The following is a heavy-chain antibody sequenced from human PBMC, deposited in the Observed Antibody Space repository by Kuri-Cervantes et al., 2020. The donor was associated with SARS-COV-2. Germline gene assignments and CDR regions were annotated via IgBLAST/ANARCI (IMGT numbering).Heavy chain of an antibody. Sequence: GGSLRLSCAASGFTFSSYGMHWVRQAPGKGLEWVAVISYDGSNKYYADSVKGRFTISRDNSKNTLYLQMNSLRAEDTAVYYCAKDVGYFGGTDVWGQGTTVTVSS. D-gene: IGHD3-9*01. J-gene: IGHJ6*02. CDR3: AKDVGYFGGTDV. CDR2: ISYDGSNK. V-gene: IGHV3-30*18. CDR1: GFTFSSYG.